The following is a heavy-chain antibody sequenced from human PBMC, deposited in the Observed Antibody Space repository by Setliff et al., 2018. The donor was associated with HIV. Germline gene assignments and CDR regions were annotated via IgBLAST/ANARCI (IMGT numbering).Heavy chain of an antibody. CDR1: GGSISSGGYY. Sequence: KPSETLSLTCTVSGGSISSGGYYWSWIRQHPGKGLEWIGFIYYSGSTYHNPSLKSRVTISVDTSKNQFSLKLNSATAADTAVYYCARAKSLVRGVNYFDYWGQGTLVTVSS. V-gene: IGHV4-31*03. J-gene: IGHJ4*02. CDR3: ARAKSLVRGVNYFDY. CDR2: IYYSGST. D-gene: IGHD3-10*01.